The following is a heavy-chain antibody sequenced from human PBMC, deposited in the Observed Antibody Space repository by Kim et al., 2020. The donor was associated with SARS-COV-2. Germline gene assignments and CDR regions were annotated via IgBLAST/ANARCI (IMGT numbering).Heavy chain of an antibody. J-gene: IGHJ6*02. V-gene: IGHV4-34*01. D-gene: IGHD3-10*01. CDR3: ARATSYGSGSLNGMDV. CDR2: INHSGST. Sequence: SETLSLTCAVYGGSFSGYYWSWIRQPPGKGLEWIGEINHSGSTNYNPSLKSRVTISVDTSKNQFSLKLSSVTAADTAVYYCARATSYGSGSLNGMDVWGQGTTVTVSS. CDR1: GGSFSGYY.